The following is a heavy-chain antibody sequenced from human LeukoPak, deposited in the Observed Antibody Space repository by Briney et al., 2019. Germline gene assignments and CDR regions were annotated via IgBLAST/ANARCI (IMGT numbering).Heavy chain of an antibody. CDR1: GGSISEYY. CDR3: ARQEVIVVPPAATWFDS. J-gene: IGHJ5*01. V-gene: IGHV4-59*01. CDR2: INYSGST. Sequence: SETLSLTCTVSGGSISEYYWSWIRQPPGKGLEWIGYINYSGSTNYNPSLKSRVTISVDTSKNQFSLILGSVTTADTAVYYCARQEVIVVPPAATWFDSWGQGTLVTVSS. D-gene: IGHD2-2*01.